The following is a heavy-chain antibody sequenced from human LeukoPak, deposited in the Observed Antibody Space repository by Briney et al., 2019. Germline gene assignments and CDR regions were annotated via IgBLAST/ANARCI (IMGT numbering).Heavy chain of an antibody. Sequence: GYAGLPCQASEVPRRGKAMRWRRPPQQKRKKWVSSIIGNGVDTYYADSVKGRFTISRDNSKNTLYLQMNSLRAEDTAIYYCARYQNSSPRNFDHWGQGTQVTVSS. CDR3: ARYQNSSPRNFDH. D-gene: IGHD6-13*01. CDR2: IIGNGVDT. CDR1: EVPRRGKA. V-gene: IGHV3-23*01. J-gene: IGHJ4*02.